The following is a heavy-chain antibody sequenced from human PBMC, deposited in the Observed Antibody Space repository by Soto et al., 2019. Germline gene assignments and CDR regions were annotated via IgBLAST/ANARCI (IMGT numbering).Heavy chain of an antibody. V-gene: IGHV1-18*01. CDR2: ISAYNGNT. J-gene: IGHJ5*02. CDR1: GYTFTSYG. CDR3: ARASGSSYGFDP. D-gene: IGHD1-26*01. Sequence: QVQLVQYGAEVKKPGASVKVSCKASGYTFTSYGLSWVRQAPGQGLEWMGWISAYNGNTNYAQKLQGRVTMTTDTSTSPAYMELRSLTSDDTAVYYCARASGSSYGFDPWGQGTLGTVSS.